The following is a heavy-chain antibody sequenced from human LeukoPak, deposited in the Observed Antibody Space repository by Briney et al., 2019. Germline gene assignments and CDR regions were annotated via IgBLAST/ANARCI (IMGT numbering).Heavy chain of an antibody. J-gene: IGHJ4*02. V-gene: IGHV3-23*01. CDR2: ISGSGGST. CDR1: GFTLSSSA. Sequence: GGSLRLSCTASGFTLSSSAMSWVRQAPGKGLEWVSGISGSGGSTYYADSVKGRFTISRDNSKNTLYLQMNSLRAEDTAVYYCAKGSTSWYAGPSDYWGQGTLVTVSS. CDR3: AKGSTSWYAGPSDY. D-gene: IGHD6-13*01.